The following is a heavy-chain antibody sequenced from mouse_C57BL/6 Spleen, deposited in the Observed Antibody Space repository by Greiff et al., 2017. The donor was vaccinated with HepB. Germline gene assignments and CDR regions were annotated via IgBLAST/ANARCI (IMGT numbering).Heavy chain of an antibody. CDR2: INPNNGGT. Sequence: EVQLQQSGPELVKPGASVKMSCKASGYTFTDYNMHWVKQSHGKSLEWIGYINPNNGGTSYNQKFKGQATLTVNKSSSTAYRELRSLTSEDSAVYYCARGAAQARYFDYWGRGTTLTVSS. CDR3: ARGAAQARYFDY. D-gene: IGHD3-2*02. J-gene: IGHJ2*01. V-gene: IGHV1-22*01. CDR1: GYTFTDYN.